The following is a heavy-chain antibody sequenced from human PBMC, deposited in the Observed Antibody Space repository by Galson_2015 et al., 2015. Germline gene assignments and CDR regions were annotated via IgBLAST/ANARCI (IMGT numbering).Heavy chain of an antibody. CDR3: ASELGYCSSTSCSKYYYYGMDV. V-gene: IGHV1-8*01. D-gene: IGHD2-2*01. Sequence: GWMNPNSGNTGYAQKFQGRVTMTRNTSISTAYMELSNLRSEDTAVYYCASELGYCSSTSCSKYYYYGMDVWGQGTTVTVSS. J-gene: IGHJ6*02. CDR2: MNPNSGNT.